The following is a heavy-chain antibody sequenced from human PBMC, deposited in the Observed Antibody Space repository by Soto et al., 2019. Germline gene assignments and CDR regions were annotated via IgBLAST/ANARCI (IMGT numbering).Heavy chain of an antibody. CDR1: DGSISTYY. Sequence: SSETLSLTCAVSDGSISTYYWSWIRQPPGKELEGIGDVYYSGGTNYNPSLKNRATMSVDTSKNQFSLKLNSVTAADTAADFCARGPGYCSGGDCTFYYGLDVWGQGTTVTVSS. CDR2: VYYSGGT. J-gene: IGHJ6*02. V-gene: IGHV4-59*01. D-gene: IGHD2-15*01. CDR3: ARGPGYCSGGDCTFYYGLDV.